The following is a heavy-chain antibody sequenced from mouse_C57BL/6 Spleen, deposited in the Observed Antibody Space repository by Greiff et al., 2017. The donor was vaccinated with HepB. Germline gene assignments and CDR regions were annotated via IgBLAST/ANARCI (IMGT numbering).Heavy chain of an antibody. CDR2: INPNNGGT. V-gene: IGHV1-18*01. Sequence: EVKLMESGPELVKPGASVKIPCKASGYTFTDYNMDWVKQSHGKSLEWIGDINPNNGGTIYNQKFKGKATLTVDKSSSTAYMELRSLTSEDTAVYYCAKGDGLRLGGWYFDVWGTGTTVTVSS. D-gene: IGHD1-1*01. CDR1: GYTFTDYN. J-gene: IGHJ1*03. CDR3: AKGDGLRLGGWYFDV.